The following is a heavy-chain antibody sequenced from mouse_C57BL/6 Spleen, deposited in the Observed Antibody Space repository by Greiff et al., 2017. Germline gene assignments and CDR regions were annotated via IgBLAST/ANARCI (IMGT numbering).Heavy chain of an antibody. D-gene: IGHD2-4*01. J-gene: IGHJ3*01. V-gene: IGHV1-18*01. CDR3: ARLRDYDVAY. CDR2: INPNNGGT. Sequence: EVQLVESGPELVKPGASVKIPCKASGYTFTDYNMDWVKQSHGKSLEWIGDINPNNGGTIYNQKFKGKATLTVDKSSSTAYMELRSLTSEDTAVYYCARLRDYDVAYWGQGTLVTVSA. CDR1: GYTFTDYN.